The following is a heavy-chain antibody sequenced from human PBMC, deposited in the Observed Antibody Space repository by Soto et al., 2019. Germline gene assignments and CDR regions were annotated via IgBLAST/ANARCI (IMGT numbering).Heavy chain of an antibody. Sequence: ASVKVSCKDSGYTFTSYARHWVRQAPGQRLEWMGWINAGNGNTKYSQKFQGRVTITRDTSASTAYMELSSLRSEDTAVYYCARDLFGRYIGPWGQGTLVTVSS. CDR2: INAGNGNT. CDR1: GYTFTSYA. V-gene: IGHV1-3*01. J-gene: IGHJ5*02. CDR3: ARDLFGRYIGP. D-gene: IGHD3-10*02.